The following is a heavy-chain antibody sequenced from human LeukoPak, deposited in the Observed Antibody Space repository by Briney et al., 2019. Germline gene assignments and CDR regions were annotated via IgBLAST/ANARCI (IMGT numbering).Heavy chain of an antibody. CDR2: IYYSGST. CDR3: ARVYDILTGFMFFDY. Sequence: PSETLSLTCAVSGGSISSYYWSWIRQPPGKGLEWIGYIYYSGSTNYNPSLKSRVTISVDTSKNQFSLKLSSVTAADTAVYYCARVYDILTGFMFFDYWGQGTLVTVSS. J-gene: IGHJ4*02. CDR1: GGSISSYY. D-gene: IGHD3-9*01. V-gene: IGHV4-59*01.